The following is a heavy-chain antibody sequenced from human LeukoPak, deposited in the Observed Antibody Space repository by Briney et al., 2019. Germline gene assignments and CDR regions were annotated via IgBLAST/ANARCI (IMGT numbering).Heavy chain of an antibody. CDR3: TRKLINIVATGSFDY. D-gene: IGHD5-12*01. CDR1: GFTFGDYA. J-gene: IGHJ4*02. Sequence: GGSLRLSCTASGFTFGDYAMSWFRQAPGKGLEWVGFIRSKAYGGTTEYAASVKGRFTISRDDSKSIAYLQMTSLKTEGTAVNYCTRKLINIVATGSFDYWGQGTLVTVSS. CDR2: IRSKAYGGTT. V-gene: IGHV3-49*03.